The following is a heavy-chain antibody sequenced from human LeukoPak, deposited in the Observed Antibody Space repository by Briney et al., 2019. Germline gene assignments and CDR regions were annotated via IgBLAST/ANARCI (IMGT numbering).Heavy chain of an antibody. CDR3: AKDRGSGSYSDY. CDR2: IRYDGSNK. V-gene: IGHV3-30*02. J-gene: IGHJ4*02. D-gene: IGHD1-26*01. Sequence: GGSLRLXCAASGFTYSSYGMHWVRQAPGKGLEWVAFIRYDGSNKYYADSVKGRFTISRDNSKNTLYLQMNSLRAEDTAVYYCAKDRGSGSYSDYWGQGTLVTVSS. CDR1: GFTYSSYG.